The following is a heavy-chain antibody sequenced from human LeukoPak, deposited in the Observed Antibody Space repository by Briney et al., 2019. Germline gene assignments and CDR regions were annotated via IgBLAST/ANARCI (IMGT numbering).Heavy chain of an antibody. J-gene: IGHJ4*02. CDR3: TTMSTAEGFDY. Sequence: GGSLKLSCAASGFIFSGSAIHWVRQASGKGLEWVGRIRGKVYSYETTYAASVTGRFTISRIDSNNTAYLQMNSLNTDDTAVYYCTTMSTAEGFDYWGQGTLVTVSS. CDR2: IRGKVYSYET. D-gene: IGHD1-14*01. CDR1: GFIFSGSA. V-gene: IGHV3-73*01.